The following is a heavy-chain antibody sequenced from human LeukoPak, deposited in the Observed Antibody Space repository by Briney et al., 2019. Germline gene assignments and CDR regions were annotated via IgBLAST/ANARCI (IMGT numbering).Heavy chain of an antibody. D-gene: IGHD6-13*01. CDR3: ARAGQLVRYFDY. Sequence: ASVKVSCKASGYTFTGYYTHWVRQAPGQGLKWMGWINPNSGGTNYAQKFQGRVTMTRDTSISTAYMELSRLRSDDTAVYYCARAGQLVRYFDYWGQGTLVTVSS. V-gene: IGHV1-2*02. J-gene: IGHJ4*02. CDR1: GYTFTGYY. CDR2: INPNSGGT.